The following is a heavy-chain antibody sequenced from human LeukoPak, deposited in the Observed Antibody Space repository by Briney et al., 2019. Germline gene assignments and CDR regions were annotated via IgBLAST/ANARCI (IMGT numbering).Heavy chain of an antibody. CDR1: GGSISSHS. J-gene: IGHJ3*02. D-gene: IGHD3-9*01. CDR2: IGYRGSS. CDR3: ARDHPVADWAADI. V-gene: IGHV4-59*11. Sequence: ASETLSLTCSVSGGSISSHSWSWIRQAPGKGLEWIGYIGYRGSSNYNPSLKSRVTISADPSKNQFSLKLTSVTAADTAIYYCARDHPVADWAADIWGRGTMVTVSS.